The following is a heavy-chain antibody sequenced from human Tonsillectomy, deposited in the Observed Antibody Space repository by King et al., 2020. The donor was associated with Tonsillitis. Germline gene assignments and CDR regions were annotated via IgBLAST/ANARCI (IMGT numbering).Heavy chain of an antibody. CDR1: GFTLSSYG. CDR3: ARGLDHNDSTHGGY. Sequence: EVQLVESGGGLVKPGGSLRLSCVASGFTLSSYGINWVRQAPGKGLEWVSFISHSSNYIYYGEAVKGRFTVSRDNAKNSLYLQMNGLRAEDTAVYYCARGLDHNDSTHGGYWGQGSLVTVSS. D-gene: IGHD3-22*01. CDR2: ISHSSNYI. V-gene: IGHV3-21*01. J-gene: IGHJ4*02.